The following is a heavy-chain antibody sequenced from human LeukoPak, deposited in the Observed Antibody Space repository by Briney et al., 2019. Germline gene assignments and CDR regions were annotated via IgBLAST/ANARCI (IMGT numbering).Heavy chain of an antibody. D-gene: IGHD3-22*01. Sequence: PGGSLRLSCAASGFTVSSNYMSWVRQAPGKGLEWVSAIYSGGSTYYADSVKGRFTISRDNSKNTLYLQMTSLRAEDTAVYYCASWGGYYDSTYRAFDIWGQGTMVTVSS. CDR1: GFTVSSNY. V-gene: IGHV3-66*01. CDR2: IYSGGST. CDR3: ASWGGYYDSTYRAFDI. J-gene: IGHJ3*02.